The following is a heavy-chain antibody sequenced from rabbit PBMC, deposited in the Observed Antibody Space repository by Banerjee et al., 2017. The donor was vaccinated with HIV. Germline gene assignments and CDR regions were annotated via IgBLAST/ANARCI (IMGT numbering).Heavy chain of an antibody. V-gene: IGHV1S40*01. CDR3: ARDETDDAGYNYRL. J-gene: IGHJ3*01. CDR1: GFSLSNNYV. D-gene: IGHD7-1*01. CDR2: INTSSGST. Sequence: QSLQESGGGLFQPGGSLALTCKASGFSLSNNYVMCWVRQAPGKGLEWIACINTSSGSTAYASWAKGRFTISKTSSTTVTLQMTSLTAADTATYFCARDETDDAGYNYRLWGQGTLVTVS.